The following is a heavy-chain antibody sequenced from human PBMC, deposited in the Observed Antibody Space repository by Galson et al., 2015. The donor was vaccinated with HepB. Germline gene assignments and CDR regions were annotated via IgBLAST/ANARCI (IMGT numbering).Heavy chain of an antibody. Sequence: SLRLSCAASGFTFSSYAMHWVRQAPGKGLEWVAVISYDGSNKYYADSVKGRFTISRDNSKNTLYLQMNNLRAEDTAVYYCARDMDMDYGLPFAFDIWGQGTMVTVAS. J-gene: IGHJ3*02. D-gene: IGHD4-17*01. CDR3: ARDMDMDYGLPFAFDI. CDR2: ISYDGSNK. V-gene: IGHV3-30*04. CDR1: GFTFSSYA.